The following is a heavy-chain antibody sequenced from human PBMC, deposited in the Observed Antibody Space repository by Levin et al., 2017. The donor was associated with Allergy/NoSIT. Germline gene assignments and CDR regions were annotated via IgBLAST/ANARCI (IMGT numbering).Heavy chain of an antibody. J-gene: IGHJ6*02. Sequence: SLKISCTASGFTFEDYAMHWVRQPPGKGLEWVSIINWNGGNIAYADSVKGRFTISRDNAKNSLYLQMTNLRPEDTALYYCARDIYLGQWPQQYGMDVWGQGTTVTVSS. CDR3: ARDIYLGQWPQQYGMDV. CDR1: GFTFEDYA. D-gene: IGHD6-19*01. CDR2: INWNGGNI. V-gene: IGHV3-9*01.